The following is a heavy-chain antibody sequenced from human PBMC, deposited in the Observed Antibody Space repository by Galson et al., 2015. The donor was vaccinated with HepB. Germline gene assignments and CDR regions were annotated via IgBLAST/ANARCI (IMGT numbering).Heavy chain of an antibody. CDR2: IDWDDDK. Sequence: PALVTPTQTLTLTCTFSGFSLSTSGMCVSWIRQPPGKALEWLALIDWDDDKYYSTSLKTRLTISKDTYKNQVVLTMTNMDPVDTATYYCARMRGDDYSNYGGIYYYYMDVWGKGTTVTVAS. CDR1: GFSLSTSGMC. CDR3: ARMRGDDYSNYGGIYYYYMDV. V-gene: IGHV2-70*01. J-gene: IGHJ6*03. D-gene: IGHD4-11*01.